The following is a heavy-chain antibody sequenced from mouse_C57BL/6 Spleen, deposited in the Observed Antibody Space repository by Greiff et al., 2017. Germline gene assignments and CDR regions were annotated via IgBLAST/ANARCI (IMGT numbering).Heavy chain of an antibody. J-gene: IGHJ3*01. CDR3: ARTIYEYDGGAWFAY. Sequence: EVHLVESGGGLVKPGGSLKLSCAASGFTFSSYAMSWVRQTPEKRLEWVATISDGGSYTYYPDNVKGRFTISRDNAKNNLYLQMSHLKSEDTAMYYCARTIYEYDGGAWFAYWGQGTLVTVSA. CDR2: ISDGGSYT. CDR1: GFTFSSYA. D-gene: IGHD2-4*01. V-gene: IGHV5-4*01.